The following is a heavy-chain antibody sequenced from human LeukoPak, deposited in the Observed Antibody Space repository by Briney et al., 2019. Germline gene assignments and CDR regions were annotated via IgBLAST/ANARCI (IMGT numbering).Heavy chain of an antibody. CDR2: IYHTRTT. V-gene: IGHV4-39*01. CDR3: RGQPSRSQYWWYFDI. Sequence: SETLSLTCTVSGGSITSRTYYWDWIRHPPGKGLEWIGSIYHTRTTNYNPSLMGRATVSFDTSKNEVSLELRSVTAADTAVYYARGQPSRSQYWWYFDIWGRGTLLTVSS. CDR1: GGSITSRTYY. D-gene: IGHD1-26*01. J-gene: IGHJ2*01.